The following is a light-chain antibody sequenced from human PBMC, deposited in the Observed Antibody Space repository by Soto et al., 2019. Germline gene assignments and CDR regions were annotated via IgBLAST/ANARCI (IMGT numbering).Light chain of an antibody. CDR2: EVS. CDR1: SSDVGGYNY. V-gene: IGLV2-8*01. Sequence: QSVLTQPPSASGSPGQSVTISCTGTSSDVGGYNYVSWYQQHPGKAPKLMIYEVSKRPSGVPDRFSGSKSGNSASLTVSGLQAEDEADYYCSSYAGSNNLLVFGPGTKLTVL. CDR3: SSYAGSNNLLV. J-gene: IGLJ1*01.